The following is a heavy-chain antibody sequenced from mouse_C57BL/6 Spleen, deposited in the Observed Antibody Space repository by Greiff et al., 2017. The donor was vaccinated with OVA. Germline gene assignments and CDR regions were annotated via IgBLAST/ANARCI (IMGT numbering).Heavy chain of an antibody. Sequence: EVKLVESGGGLVKPGGSLKLSCAASGFTFSSYTMSWVRQTPEKRLEWVATISGGGGNTYYPDSVKGRFTISRDNAKNTLYLQMSSLRSEDTALYYCARDGNYSFDYWGQGTTLTVSS. CDR3: ARDGNYSFDY. V-gene: IGHV5-9*01. CDR1: GFTFSSYT. CDR2: ISGGGGNT. D-gene: IGHD2-1*01. J-gene: IGHJ2*01.